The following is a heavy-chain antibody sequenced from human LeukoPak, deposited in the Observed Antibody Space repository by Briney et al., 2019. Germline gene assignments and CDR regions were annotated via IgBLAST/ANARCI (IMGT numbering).Heavy chain of an antibody. CDR1: GFTFSSYS. CDR2: ISSSSSYI. D-gene: IGHD1-26*01. J-gene: IGHJ3*02. V-gene: IGHV3-21*01. Sequence: GGSLRLSCAASGFTFSSYSMNWVRQAPGKGLEWVSSISSSSSYIFYADSVKGRFTISRDNAKNSLYLQMNSLRAEDTAVYYCARALPSPLYSGSYADAFNIWGQGTMVTVSS. CDR3: ARALPSPLYSGSYADAFNI.